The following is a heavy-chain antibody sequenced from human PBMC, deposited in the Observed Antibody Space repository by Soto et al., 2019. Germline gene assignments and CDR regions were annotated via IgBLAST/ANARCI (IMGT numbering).Heavy chain of an antibody. CDR1: GFTFRTYG. V-gene: IGHV3-21*01. Sequence: GGSLRLSCAASGFTFRTYGMNWVRRAPGGGLEWVASISSSGSFIYYADSVKGRFTISRDDAEKSLYLQMNSLRAEDTALYYCAREPEGIAAALDYWGQGTLVTVSS. CDR3: AREPEGIAAALDY. D-gene: IGHD6-13*01. CDR2: ISSSGSFI. J-gene: IGHJ4*02.